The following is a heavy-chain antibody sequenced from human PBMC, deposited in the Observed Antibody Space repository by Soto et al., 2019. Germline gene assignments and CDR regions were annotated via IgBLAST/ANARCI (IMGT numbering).Heavy chain of an antibody. CDR2: INAGNGNT. D-gene: IGHD6-6*01. Sequence: GASVKVSCKDSGYTFTMYAMHCVVQAPGQRLEWMGWINAGNGNTKYSQKFQGRVTITRDTSASTAYMELSSLRSEDTAVYYCARIPYSSSSNPYFDYWGQGTLVTVSS. CDR1: GYTFTMYA. J-gene: IGHJ4*02. CDR3: ARIPYSSSSNPYFDY. V-gene: IGHV1-3*01.